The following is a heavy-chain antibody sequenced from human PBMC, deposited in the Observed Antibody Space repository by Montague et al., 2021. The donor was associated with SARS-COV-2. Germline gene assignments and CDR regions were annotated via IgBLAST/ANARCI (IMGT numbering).Heavy chain of an antibody. D-gene: IGHD6-13*01. V-gene: IGHV6-1*01. CDR2: TYYRSMWKS. CDR1: GDSVSSNSAT. J-gene: IGHJ4*02. CDR3: VRGIEAAGSYYY. Sequence: CAISGDSVSSNSATWNWIRQSPSRGLEWLGRTYYRSMWKSDYARXVKSRIAINPDTSKNQFSLQLSSVTPEDTALYYCVRGIEAAGSYYYWGQGTLVTVSS.